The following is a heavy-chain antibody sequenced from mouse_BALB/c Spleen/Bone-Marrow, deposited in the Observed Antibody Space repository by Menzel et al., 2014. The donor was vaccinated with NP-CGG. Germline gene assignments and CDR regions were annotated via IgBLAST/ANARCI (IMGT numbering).Heavy chain of an antibody. J-gene: IGHJ2*01. CDR3: ARYDGYSFDY. Sequence: EVHLVESGPSLVKPSQTLSLTYSVTGDSINSGYWNWIRKFPGNKLEYMGYISYSGSTYYNPSLKSRISITRDTSKNQYYLQLNSVTTEDTATYYCARYDGYSFDYWGQGTTLTVSS. V-gene: IGHV3-8*02. CDR1: GDSINSGY. CDR2: ISYSGST. D-gene: IGHD2-3*01.